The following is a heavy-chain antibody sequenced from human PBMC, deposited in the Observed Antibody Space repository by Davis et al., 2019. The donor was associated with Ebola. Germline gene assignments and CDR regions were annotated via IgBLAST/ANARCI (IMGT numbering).Heavy chain of an antibody. V-gene: IGHV1-46*03. D-gene: IGHD4-17*01. Sequence: ASVKVSCKASGYTFPTYLIHWVRQAPGQGLEYMGIISAGGDFTSYAQKFQGRVTMTRDTSMSTVFMDLSSLRSDDTAVYYCASEYPGDYNFDYWGQGTLVTVSS. CDR1: GYTFPTYL. J-gene: IGHJ4*02. CDR2: ISAGGDFT. CDR3: ASEYPGDYNFDY.